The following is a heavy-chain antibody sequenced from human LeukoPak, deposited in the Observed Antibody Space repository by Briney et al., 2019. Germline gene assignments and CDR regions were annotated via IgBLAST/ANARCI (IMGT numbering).Heavy chain of an antibody. CDR3: ARSEYSYGADTFDI. CDR2: IYYSGST. V-gene: IGHV4-59*01. Sequence: SETLSLTCTVSGGSISSYYWSWIRQPPGKGLEWIGYIYYSGSTNYSPSLKSRVTISVDTSKNQFSLKLSSVTAADTAVYYCARSEYSYGADTFDIWGQGTMVTVSS. J-gene: IGHJ3*02. D-gene: IGHD5-18*01. CDR1: GGSISSYY.